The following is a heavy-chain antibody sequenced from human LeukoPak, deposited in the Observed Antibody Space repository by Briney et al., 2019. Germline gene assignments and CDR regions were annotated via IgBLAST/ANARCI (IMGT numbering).Heavy chain of an antibody. V-gene: IGHV1-69*05. CDR2: IIPIFPTP. Sequence: SVKVSCKASGGTFTNLAISWVRQAPGQGLEWMGGIIPIFPTPNYAQRFQGRVTITTDGSTSTAYMELSSLTSDDTAVYYCARDLDYWGQGTLVTVSS. CDR1: GGTFTNLA. J-gene: IGHJ4*02. CDR3: ARDLDY.